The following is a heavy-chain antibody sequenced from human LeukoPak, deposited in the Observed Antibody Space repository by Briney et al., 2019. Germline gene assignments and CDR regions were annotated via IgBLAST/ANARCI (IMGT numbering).Heavy chain of an antibody. CDR3: ARDLGLASSWSSGGAFDI. D-gene: IGHD6-13*01. CDR1: GFTFSDYY. V-gene: IGHV3-11*05. Sequence: GGSLRLSCAASGFTFSDYYMSWIRQSPGKGLEWVSYISSSSSYINYADSVKGRFTISRDTAKNSLYLQMNSLRAEDTAVCYCARDLGLASSWSSGGAFDIWGQGTMVTASS. J-gene: IGHJ3*02. CDR2: ISSSSSYI.